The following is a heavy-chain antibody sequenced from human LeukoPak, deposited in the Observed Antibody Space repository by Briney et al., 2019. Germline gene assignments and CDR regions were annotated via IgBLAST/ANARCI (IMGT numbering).Heavy chain of an antibody. J-gene: IGHJ4*02. D-gene: IGHD2-8*01. Sequence: GGSLRLSCEGSAFIFSGQWMNWVRQTPGKGMEWVASIKEDGSERQYVDSVKGRFSISRDNTKGSLFLQLNSLRAEDTAVYYCARDLGYCTNGVCHTRFVYWGQGTLVAVSS. CDR3: ARDLGYCTNGVCHTRFVY. CDR1: AFIFSGQW. V-gene: IGHV3-7*03. CDR2: IKEDGSER.